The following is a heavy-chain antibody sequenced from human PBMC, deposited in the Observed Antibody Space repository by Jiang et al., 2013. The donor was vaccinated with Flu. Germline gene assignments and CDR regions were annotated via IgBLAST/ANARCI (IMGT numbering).Heavy chain of an antibody. D-gene: IGHD5-12*01. Sequence: SGAEVKKPGASLKVSCKASGPTLTAYYMHWVRQAPGQGLEWMRWINPNTGGTTYAQKFQGRVTMTRDTSISTVFVEVTRLTSDDTAVYYCATAMDITMTDRFKASIWDALAIWGQGTMATVSS. J-gene: IGHJ3*02. CDR3: ATAMDITMTDRFKASIWDALAI. V-gene: IGHV1-2*02. CDR1: GPTLTAYY. CDR2: INPNTGGT.